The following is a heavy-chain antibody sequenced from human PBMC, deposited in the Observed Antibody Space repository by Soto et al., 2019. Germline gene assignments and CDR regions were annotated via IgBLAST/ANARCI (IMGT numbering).Heavy chain of an antibody. J-gene: IGHJ4*02. V-gene: IGHV3-48*02. D-gene: IGHD3-16*01. CDR2: IHSIRSII. Sequence: EVQLVESGGGLVQPGGSLRLSCAVSGFTFSSHAMNWVRQAPGKGLEWVAYIHSIRSIIYYADSVKGRFTISRDNAKNSLSLQMDSLRDEDTAVYYCARDARNADYDYWGQGTLVTVSS. CDR1: GFTFSSHA. CDR3: ARDARNADYDY.